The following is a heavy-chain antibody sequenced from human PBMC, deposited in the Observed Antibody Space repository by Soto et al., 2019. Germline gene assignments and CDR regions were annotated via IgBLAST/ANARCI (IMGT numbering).Heavy chain of an antibody. CDR1: AFSLSTGGVG. Sequence: SGPTLVNPTQTLTLTCTFSAFSLSTGGVGVGWIREPQGKALEWRALIYWDDDKRSSPSLRSRLTITKDTSKNQVVLTMTNMDPVDTATYYCIQSRCGGDCLQSYASYYYYGMDVWGQGTTVTFSS. CDR2: IYWDDDK. CDR3: IQSRCGGDCLQSYASYYYYGMDV. V-gene: IGHV2-5*02. J-gene: IGHJ6*02. D-gene: IGHD2-21*02.